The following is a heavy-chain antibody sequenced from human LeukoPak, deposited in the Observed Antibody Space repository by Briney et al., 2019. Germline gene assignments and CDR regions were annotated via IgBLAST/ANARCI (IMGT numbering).Heavy chain of an antibody. CDR2: INPSGGST. CDR3: ARDIRRPLGSKVHDSSSFELWSTFDY. V-gene: IGHV1-46*01. J-gene: IGHJ4*02. Sequence: GASVKVSCKASGYTFTSYYMHWVRQAPGQGLEWMGIINPSGGSTSYAQKFQGRVTMTRDTSTSTVYMELSSLRSEDTAVYCCARDIRRPLGSKVHDSSSFELWSTFDYWGQGTLVTVSS. D-gene: IGHD6-13*01. CDR1: GYTFTSYY.